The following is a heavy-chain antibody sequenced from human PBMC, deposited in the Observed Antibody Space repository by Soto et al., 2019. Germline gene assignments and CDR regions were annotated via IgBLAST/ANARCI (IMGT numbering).Heavy chain of an antibody. CDR3: ARMRTVPPYYYYYGMDV. V-gene: IGHV2-70*01. Sequence: SGPTLVNPTQPLTLTCTFSGFSLSTSGMCVSWIRQPPGKALEWLALIDWDDDKYYSTSLKTRLTISKYTSKNQVVLTMTNMDPVDTATYYYARMRTVPPYYYYYGMDVWGQGTTVTVSS. CDR2: IDWDDDK. D-gene: IGHD4-17*01. J-gene: IGHJ6*02. CDR1: GFSLSTSGMC.